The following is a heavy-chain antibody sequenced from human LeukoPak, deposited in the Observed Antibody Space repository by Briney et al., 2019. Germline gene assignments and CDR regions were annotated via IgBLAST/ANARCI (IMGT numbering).Heavy chain of an antibody. D-gene: IGHD6-19*01. CDR3: AKDRVGSVAEDY. V-gene: IGHV3-74*01. J-gene: IGHJ4*02. Sequence: GGSLRLSCAASGFTFSNFWMHWVRQAPGKGLVWVALIYGDGSFTRYADPVKGRFTISRDNSKNTLYLQMNSLRADDTAVYYCAKDRVGSVAEDYWGQGTLVTVSS. CDR2: IYGDGSFT. CDR1: GFTFSNFW.